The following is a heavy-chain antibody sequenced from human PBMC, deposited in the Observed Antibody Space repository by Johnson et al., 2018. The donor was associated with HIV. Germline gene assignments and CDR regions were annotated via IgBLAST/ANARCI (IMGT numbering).Heavy chain of an antibody. D-gene: IGHD6-13*01. CDR1: GFKFDDYA. CDR3: ARDGKYSSIGPDAFDV. Sequence: QLVESGGGLAEPGRSLRLSCEASGFKFDDYAMHWVRQFPGKGLEWVSGISWNSGSIDYADSVKGRFSISRDNPKKSLYLQMNGLRPEDTAVYFCARDGKYSSIGPDAFDVWGQGTMVAVSS. J-gene: IGHJ3*01. CDR2: ISWNSGSI. V-gene: IGHV3-9*01.